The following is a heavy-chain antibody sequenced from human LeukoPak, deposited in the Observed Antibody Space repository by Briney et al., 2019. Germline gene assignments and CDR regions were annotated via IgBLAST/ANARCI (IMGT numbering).Heavy chain of an antibody. CDR2: IYASGST. J-gene: IGHJ5*02. CDR3: ARAPSTIFGVVIMGWFDP. Sequence: PSETLSLTCTVSGGSISSYYWSWIRQPAGKGLEWIGRIYASGSTNYNPSLKSRVTISVDTSKNQFSLKLSSVTAADTAVYYCARAPSTIFGVVIMGWFDPWGQGTLVTVSS. V-gene: IGHV4-4*07. D-gene: IGHD3-3*01. CDR1: GGSISSYY.